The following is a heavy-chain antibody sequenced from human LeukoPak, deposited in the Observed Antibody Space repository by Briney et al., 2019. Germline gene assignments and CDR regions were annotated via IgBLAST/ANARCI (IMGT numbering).Heavy chain of an antibody. CDR1: GFTFSSYS. CDR3: ARVGNTAMVPFDY. J-gene: IGHJ4*02. V-gene: IGHV3-21*01. Sequence: GGSLRLSCAASGFTFSSYSMNWVRQAPGKGLEWVSSISSSSSYIYYADSVKGRFTISRDNAKNSLYLQMNSLRAEDTAVYYCARVGNTAMVPFDYWGQGTLVTVSS. D-gene: IGHD5-18*01. CDR2: ISSSSSYI.